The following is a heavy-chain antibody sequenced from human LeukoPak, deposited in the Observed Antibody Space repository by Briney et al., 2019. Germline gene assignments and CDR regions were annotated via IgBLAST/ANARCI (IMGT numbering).Heavy chain of an antibody. J-gene: IGHJ4*02. Sequence: GGSLRLSCAASGFTFSTYGMHWARQAPGKGLEWVAFIRNDGSDKYYADSVKGRFTISRDNSKNTLYLQMNSLRAEDTAVYYCARDGIARSIFDYWGQGTLVTVSS. V-gene: IGHV3-30*02. CDR2: IRNDGSDK. CDR1: GFTFSTYG. CDR3: ARDGIARSIFDY. D-gene: IGHD1-1*01.